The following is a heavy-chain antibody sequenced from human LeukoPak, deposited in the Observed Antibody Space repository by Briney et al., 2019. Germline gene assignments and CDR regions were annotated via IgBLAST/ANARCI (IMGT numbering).Heavy chain of an antibody. V-gene: IGHV4-30-4*01. J-gene: IGHJ5*02. Sequence: SETLSLTCTVSGGSISSGDYYWSWIRQPPGKGLEWIGYIYYSGSTYYNPSLKSRVTISVDTSKNQFSLKLSSVTAADTAAYYCARHNYDILTGDPINWFDPWGQGTLVTVSS. CDR2: IYYSGST. D-gene: IGHD3-9*01. CDR1: GGSISSGDYY. CDR3: ARHNYDILTGDPINWFDP.